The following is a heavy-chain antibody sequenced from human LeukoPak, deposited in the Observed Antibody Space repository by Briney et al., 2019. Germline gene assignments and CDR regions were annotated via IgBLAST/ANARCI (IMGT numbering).Heavy chain of an antibody. J-gene: IGHJ6*03. V-gene: IGHV3-21*01. CDR2: ISSSSSYI. CDR3: ARGMVEIVASAYYYYMDV. D-gene: IGHD3-22*01. CDR1: GFTFSSYS. Sequence: GGSLRLSCAASGFTFSSYSMNWVRQAPGKGLEWVSSISSSSSYIYYADSVKGRFTISRDNAKNSLYLQMNSLRAEDTAVYYCARGMVEIVASAYYYYMDVWGKGTTVTASS.